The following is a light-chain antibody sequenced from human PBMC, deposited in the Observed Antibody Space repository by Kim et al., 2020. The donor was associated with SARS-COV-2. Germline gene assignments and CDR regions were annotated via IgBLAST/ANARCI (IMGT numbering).Light chain of an antibody. CDR1: SLRSYY. CDR2: GKN. V-gene: IGLV3-19*01. J-gene: IGLJ2*01. Sequence: SSELTQDPAVSVALGQTVRITCQGDSLRSYYASWYQQDPGQATVLIIYGKNNRPSGIPDLFSDSSSRNTVSLTITVDEAEDEADYNRNSRHSSGNHLVFG. CDR3: NSRHSSGNHLV.